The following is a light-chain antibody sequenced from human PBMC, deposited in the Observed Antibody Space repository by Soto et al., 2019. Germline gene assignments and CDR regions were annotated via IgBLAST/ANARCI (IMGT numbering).Light chain of an antibody. J-gene: IGLJ1*01. CDR1: SSDVGNYNY. Sequence: QSALNQPASVSGSPGQSITISCTGTSSDVGNYNYVSWYQLHPGKGPKLMIYEVNDRPSGVSNRFSGSKSGNTAYLTISGLQAEDEADYYCSAYTTIRSLVFGTGTKVTVL. CDR2: EVN. V-gene: IGLV2-14*01. CDR3: SAYTTIRSLV.